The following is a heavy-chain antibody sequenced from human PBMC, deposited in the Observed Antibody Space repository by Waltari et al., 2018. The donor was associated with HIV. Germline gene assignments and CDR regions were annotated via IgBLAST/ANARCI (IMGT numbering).Heavy chain of an antibody. CDR1: GFTVGNNS. D-gene: IGHD3-22*01. Sequence: VRLVESGGALVRPGGALRLSCTASGFTVGNNSMTWVRQASGNGLGGVSTRDSNATTVASDSVEGRVSTSRDTSKKLLHLLMDSLRVDDTAVYYGAREVVYYDNSGRPGWFDPWGQGTLVAVSS. V-gene: IGHV3-66*01. CDR2: RDSNATT. CDR3: AREVVYYDNSGRPGWFDP. J-gene: IGHJ5*02.